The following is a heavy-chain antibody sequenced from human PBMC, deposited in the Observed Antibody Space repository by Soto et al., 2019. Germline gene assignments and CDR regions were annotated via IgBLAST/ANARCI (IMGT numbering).Heavy chain of an antibody. CDR3: AKDNRVYAPYYGMDV. V-gene: IGHV3-9*01. D-gene: IGHD2-8*01. CDR1: GFTFDDYA. J-gene: IGHJ6*02. CDR2: ISWNSGSI. Sequence: GGSLRLSCAASGFTFDDYAMHWVRQAPGKGLEWVSGISWNSGSIGYADSVKGRFTISRDNAKNSLYLQMNSLRAEDTALYYCAKDNRVYAPYYGMDVWGQGTTVTISS.